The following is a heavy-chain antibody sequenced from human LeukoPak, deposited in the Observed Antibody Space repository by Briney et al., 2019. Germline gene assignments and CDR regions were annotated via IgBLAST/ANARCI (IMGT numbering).Heavy chain of an antibody. J-gene: IGHJ4*02. CDR1: GGSISSHY. Sequence: PSETLSLTCTVSGGSISSHYWSWIRQPPGKGLEWIGYIYYSGSTNYNPSLKSRVTISVDTSKNQFSLKLSSVTAADTAVYYCARGINYFDYWGQGTLVTVSS. V-gene: IGHV4-59*11. D-gene: IGHD1-14*01. CDR3: ARGINYFDY. CDR2: IYYSGST.